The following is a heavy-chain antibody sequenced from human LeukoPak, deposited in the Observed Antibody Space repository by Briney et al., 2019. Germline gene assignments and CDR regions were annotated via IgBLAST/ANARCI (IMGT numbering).Heavy chain of an antibody. D-gene: IGHD2-2*01. Sequence: SETLSLTCTVSGGSIINSSFYWGWIRQPPGKGLEWIGIIYYSGSTNYNPSLKSRVTIYVDTSKNQLSLNLSSVDAADTAVYCCARLPRRGLVPWAIDYWGQGVLVTVSS. CDR1: GGSIINSSFY. CDR3: ARLPRRGLVPWAIDY. V-gene: IGHV4-39*01. J-gene: IGHJ4*02. CDR2: IYYSGST.